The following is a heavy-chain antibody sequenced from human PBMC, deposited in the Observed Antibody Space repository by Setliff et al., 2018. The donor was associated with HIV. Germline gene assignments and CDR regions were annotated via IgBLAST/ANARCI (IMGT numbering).Heavy chain of an antibody. CDR1: GYTFTSYG. CDR2: ISGYNGKT. Sequence: ASVKVSCKPSGYTFTSYGINWVRQAPGQGLEWMGWISGYNGKTNYAQKFQGRVTMTTDTSTSTAYMELRSLRSDDTAVYYCARNFYDSSGYRYDYWGQGTLGTSPQ. D-gene: IGHD3-22*01. J-gene: IGHJ4*02. CDR3: ARNFYDSSGYRYDY. V-gene: IGHV1-18*01.